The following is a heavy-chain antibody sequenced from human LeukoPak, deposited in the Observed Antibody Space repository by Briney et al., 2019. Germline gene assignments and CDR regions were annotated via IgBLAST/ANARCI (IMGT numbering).Heavy chain of an antibody. J-gene: IGHJ4*02. CDR1: GFTFTTYS. CDR2: ISSGGSYI. Sequence: GGSLRLSCAASGFTFTTYSMNWVRQAPGKGLEWVSSISSGGSYIYYADSVKGRFTISRDNAKNSLYLQMNSLRVEDTAVYYCARGATGVGYWGQGTLVTVSS. CDR3: ARGATGVGY. D-gene: IGHD1-26*01. V-gene: IGHV3-21*01.